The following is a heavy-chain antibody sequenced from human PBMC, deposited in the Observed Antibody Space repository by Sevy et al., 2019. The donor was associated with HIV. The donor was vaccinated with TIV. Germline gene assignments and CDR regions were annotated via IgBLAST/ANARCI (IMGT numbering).Heavy chain of an antibody. CDR3: ARAPHYYYDSSSFFEY. Sequence: GGSLRLSCTASGFTFSSYEMNWVRQAPGKGLEWVSSIIISGDTIYYADSVKGRFTVSRDNAKNSLFLQMNSLRAEDTAMYYCARAPHYYYDSSSFFEYWGQGTLVTVSS. CDR2: IIISGDTI. J-gene: IGHJ4*02. D-gene: IGHD3-22*01. CDR1: GFTFSSYE. V-gene: IGHV3-48*03.